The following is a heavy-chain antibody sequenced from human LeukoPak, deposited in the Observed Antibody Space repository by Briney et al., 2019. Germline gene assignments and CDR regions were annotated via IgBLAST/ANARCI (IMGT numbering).Heavy chain of an antibody. CDR3: ARASGYNGVDY. J-gene: IGHJ4*02. CDR2: IYYSGST. Sequence: SETLSLTCTVSGGSISSSSYYWGWIRQPPGKGLEWIGSIYYSGSTYYNPSLKSRVTISVDTSRNQFSLKLSSVTAADTAVYYCARASGYNGVDYWGQGTLVTVSS. V-gene: IGHV4-39*07. CDR1: GGSISSSSYY. D-gene: IGHD5-12*01.